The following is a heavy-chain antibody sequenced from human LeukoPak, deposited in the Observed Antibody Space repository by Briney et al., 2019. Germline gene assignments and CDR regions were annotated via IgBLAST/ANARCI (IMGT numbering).Heavy chain of an antibody. V-gene: IGHV1-18*01. CDR3: ARHAMGIAVADTDY. CDR2: ISAYNGNT. CDR1: GYTFTSYG. J-gene: IGHJ4*02. D-gene: IGHD6-19*01. Sequence: ASVKVSCKASGYTFTSYGISWVRQAPGQGLEWMGWISAYNGNTNYAQKLQGRVTMTTDTSTSTAYMELRSLRSDDTAVYYCARHAMGIAVADTDYWGQGTLVTASS.